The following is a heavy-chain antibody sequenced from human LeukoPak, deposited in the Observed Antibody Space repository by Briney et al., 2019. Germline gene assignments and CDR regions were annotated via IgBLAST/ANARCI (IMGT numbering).Heavy chain of an antibody. CDR1: GFTFDDYA. V-gene: IGHV3-9*01. D-gene: IGHD6-19*01. CDR2: IRWNSGSI. Sequence: GGSLRLSCAASGFTFDDYAMHWVRPPPGRGLEWVSGIRWNSGSIGYADSVKGRFTISRDNAKNSLYLQMNSLRAEDTVLYYCAKAGRAVAGYYYYYYMDVWGKGTTVTVSS. J-gene: IGHJ6*03. CDR3: AKAGRAVAGYYYYYYMDV.